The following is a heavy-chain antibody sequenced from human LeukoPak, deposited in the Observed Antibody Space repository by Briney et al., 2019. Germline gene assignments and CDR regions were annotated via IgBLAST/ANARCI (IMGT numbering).Heavy chain of an antibody. J-gene: IGHJ6*03. V-gene: IGHV3-23*05. Sequence: GGSLRLSCAASGFTFSSSDMSWVRQAPGSGLEWVSSIRHSDSNTYYADSVMGRFTISRDNSKNTLYLQMNSLSAEDTAVYYCANRGNPTVGHHYLDVWGKGTTVSASS. D-gene: IGHD1-1*01. CDR3: ANRGNPTVGHHYLDV. CDR1: GFTFSSSD. CDR2: IRHSDSNT.